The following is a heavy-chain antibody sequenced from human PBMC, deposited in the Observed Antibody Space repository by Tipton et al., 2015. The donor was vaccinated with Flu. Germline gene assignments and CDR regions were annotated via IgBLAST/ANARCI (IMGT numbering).Heavy chain of an antibody. CDR2: IFHIGST. Sequence: TLSLTCAVSNYSISSGFHWAWIRQPPGKGLEWIGSIFHIGSTHYSPSLKSRVTMSLDASKNHFSLKLTPVTAADTAVYYCARHGGTLATADRWFDPWGQGILVTVSS. CDR1: NYSISSGFH. J-gene: IGHJ5*02. CDR3: ARHGGTLATADRWFDP. D-gene: IGHD6-13*01. V-gene: IGHV4-38-2*01.